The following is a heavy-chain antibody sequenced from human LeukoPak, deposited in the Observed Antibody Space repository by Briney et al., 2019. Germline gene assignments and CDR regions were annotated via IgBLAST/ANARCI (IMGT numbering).Heavy chain of an antibody. CDR1: GYTFTGYY. J-gene: IGHJ4*02. V-gene: IGHV1-2*02. D-gene: IGHD3-22*01. CDR3: ARAAYYYDSSGYYLDY. CDR2: INPNSGGT. Sequence: ASVKVCCKASGYTFTGYYMHWVRQAPGQGLEWMGWINPNSGGTNYAQKFQGRVTMTRDTSISTAYMELSRLRSDDTAVYYCARAAYYYDSSGYYLDYWGQGTLVTVSS.